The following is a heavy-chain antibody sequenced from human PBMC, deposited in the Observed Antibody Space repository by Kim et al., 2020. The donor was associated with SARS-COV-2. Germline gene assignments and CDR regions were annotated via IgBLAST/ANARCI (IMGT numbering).Heavy chain of an antibody. Sequence: SQTLSLTCAISGDTFSNKFAAWHWIRQSPSRGLEWLGRTKYTSEWSYDYAESVKSRVTLSPDTSENQFSLQLRSVTPEDTAMYYCARQLNWVFDYWGQGTLVTVSS. V-gene: IGHV6-1*01. CDR2: TKYTSEWSY. D-gene: IGHD2-2*01. CDR1: GDTFSNKFAA. J-gene: IGHJ4*02. CDR3: ARQLNWVFDY.